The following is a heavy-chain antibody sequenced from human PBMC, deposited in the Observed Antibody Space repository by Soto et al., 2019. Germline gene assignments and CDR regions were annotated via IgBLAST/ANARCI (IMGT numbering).Heavy chain of an antibody. Sequence: PGGSLRLSCAASGFTFSSYVMHWVRQAPGKGLDWVAVISYDGTNKNYADSVKGRFTISRDNSKNTLYLQMNSLRAEDTAVYFCALPEGVDTAMPYVYWGQGTLVTVS. CDR3: ALPEGVDTAMPYVY. CDR1: GFTFSSYV. D-gene: IGHD5-18*01. V-gene: IGHV3-30*03. J-gene: IGHJ4*02. CDR2: ISYDGTNK.